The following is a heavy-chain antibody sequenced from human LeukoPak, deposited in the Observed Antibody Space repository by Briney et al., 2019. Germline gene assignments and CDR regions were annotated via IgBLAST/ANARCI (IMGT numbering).Heavy chain of an antibody. D-gene: IGHD3-10*01. J-gene: IGHJ4*02. CDR1: GGSISSSSYY. V-gene: IGHV4-39*01. CDR2: IYYSGST. Sequence: SETLSLTCTVSGGSISSSSYYWGWIRRPPGKGLEWIGCIYYSGSTYYNPSLKSRVTISVDTSKNQFSLKLSSVTAADTAVYYCARHSNYYGSGSYFAETTLFVYWGQGTLVTVSS. CDR3: ARHSNYYGSGSYFAETTLFVY.